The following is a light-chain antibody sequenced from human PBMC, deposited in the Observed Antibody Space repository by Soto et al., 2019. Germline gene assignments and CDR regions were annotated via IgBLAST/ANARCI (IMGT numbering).Light chain of an antibody. CDR1: QSVNTY. V-gene: IGKV3-11*01. J-gene: IGKJ5*01. Sequence: EVVLTQSPATLSLSPGERATLSCRASQSVNTYLAWYQQRPGQAPRLLSYDAINRATGIPDRFSGSGSGTDFTLTITGLEPEDFAVYYWQRRNNWPTFAQGTRLEIK. CDR2: DAI. CDR3: QRRNNWPT.